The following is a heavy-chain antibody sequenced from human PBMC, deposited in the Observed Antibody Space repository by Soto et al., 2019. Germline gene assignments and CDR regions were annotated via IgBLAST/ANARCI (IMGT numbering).Heavy chain of an antibody. CDR2: IDPRDSYT. CDR1: GYTFTSYW. CDR3: VRPHTPMANNWFDP. Sequence: GESLKISCQGSGYTFTSYWINWVRQMPGKGLEWMGRIDPRDSYTNYSPSFEGHVTISADKSISTAYLQWSSLKTSDTAIYYCVRPHTPMANNWFDPWGQGTLVTVSS. D-gene: IGHD5-18*01. J-gene: IGHJ5*02. V-gene: IGHV5-10-1*01.